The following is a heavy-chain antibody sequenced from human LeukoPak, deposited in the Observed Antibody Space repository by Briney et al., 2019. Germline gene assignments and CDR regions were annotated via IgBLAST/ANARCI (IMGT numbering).Heavy chain of an antibody. CDR3: AREGYCSSTTCLPDY. D-gene: IGHD2-2*01. CDR2: NSGSGGTT. Sequence: GGSLSLSCAGSGFTFSSYAMGWVRQAPGKGLEWVSANSGSGGTTYYAGSVKGRFTISRDNHKNSLFLQMNSLRAEDTAVYYCAREGYCSSTTCLPDYWGQGALITVSS. CDR1: GFTFSSYA. V-gene: IGHV3-23*01. J-gene: IGHJ4*02.